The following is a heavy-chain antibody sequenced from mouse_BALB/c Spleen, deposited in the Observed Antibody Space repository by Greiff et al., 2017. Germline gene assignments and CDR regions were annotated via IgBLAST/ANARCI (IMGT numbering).Heavy chain of an antibody. CDR3: ARQGDDYDRDAMDY. Sequence: EVHLVESGGGLVKPGGSLKLSCAASGFTFSSYTMSWVRQTPEKRLEWVAYISNGGGSTYYPDTVKGRFTISRDNAKNTLYLQMSSLKSEDTAMYYCARQGDDYDRDAMDYWGQGTSVTVSS. V-gene: IGHV5-12-2*01. CDR1: GFTFSSYT. J-gene: IGHJ4*01. CDR2: ISNGGGST. D-gene: IGHD2-4*01.